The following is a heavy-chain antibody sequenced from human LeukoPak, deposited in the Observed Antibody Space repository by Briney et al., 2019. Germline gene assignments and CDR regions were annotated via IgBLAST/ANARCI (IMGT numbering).Heavy chain of an antibody. CDR2: INPDSGGT. J-gene: IGHJ4*02. Sequence: ASVKVSCKASGYTFTGYYMHWVRLAPGQGLEWMGWINPDSGGTNYAQKFQGRVTMTRDTSISTAYMELSRLKSDDTAVYYCARGPPYYYDTSGYYYAYWGQGTLVTVSS. D-gene: IGHD3-22*01. CDR3: ARGPPYYYDTSGYYYAY. CDR1: GYTFTGYY. V-gene: IGHV1-2*02.